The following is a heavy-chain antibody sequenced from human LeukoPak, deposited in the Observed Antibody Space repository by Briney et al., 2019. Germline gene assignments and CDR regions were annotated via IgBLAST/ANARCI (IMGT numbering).Heavy chain of an antibody. CDR3: ARRTGYYDGFDY. V-gene: IGHV4-59*01. J-gene: IGHJ4*02. CDR1: GGSINNY. CDR2: IYYSGST. D-gene: IGHD3/OR15-3a*01. Sequence: SETLSLTCTVSGGSINNYWSWIRQPPGNGLELIGYIYYSGSTNYNPSLKSRVTMSVDTSKNQFSLKVNSVTAADTAVYYCARRTGYYDGFDYWGQGTLVTVSS.